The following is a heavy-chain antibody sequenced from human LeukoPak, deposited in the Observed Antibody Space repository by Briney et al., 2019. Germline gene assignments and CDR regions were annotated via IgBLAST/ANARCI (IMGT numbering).Heavy chain of an antibody. CDR1: GGTFSSYA. D-gene: IGHD6-13*01. CDR2: IIPIFGTA. J-gene: IGHJ3*02. Sequence: GASVKVSCKASGGTFSSYAISWVRQAPGQGLEWMGGIIPIFGTANYAQKFQGRVTITTDESTSTAYMELSSLRSEDTAVYYCARVNGTRVEYSSREDAFDIWGQGTMVTVSS. CDR3: ARVNGTRVEYSSREDAFDI. V-gene: IGHV1-69*05.